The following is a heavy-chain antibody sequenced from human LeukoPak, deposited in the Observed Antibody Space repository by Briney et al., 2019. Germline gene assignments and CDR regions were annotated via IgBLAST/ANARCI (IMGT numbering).Heavy chain of an antibody. CDR3: AKDTGGVPAATFDP. Sequence: QPGGSLRLSCAASGFTFSSYWMHWVRQAPGKGLVWVSRINSDGSSTSYADSVKGRFTISRGNSKNTLYLQMNSLRAEDTAVYYCAKDTGGVPAATFDPWGQGTLVTVSS. J-gene: IGHJ5*02. D-gene: IGHD2-2*01. CDR2: INSDGSST. V-gene: IGHV3-74*01. CDR1: GFTFSSYW.